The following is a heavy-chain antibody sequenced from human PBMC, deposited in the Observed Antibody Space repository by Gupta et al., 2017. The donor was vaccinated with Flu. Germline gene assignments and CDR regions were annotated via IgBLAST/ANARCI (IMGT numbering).Heavy chain of an antibody. CDR2: VMPAFGTT. J-gene: IGHJ4*02. D-gene: IGHD3-10*01. CDR3: ARGATASWIRVGFDL. V-gene: IGHV1-69*15. Sequence: VWLSCKASGGSFRGHAINWVRQAPGQGLEWLGSVMPAFGTTKKSQKFQGRVTITADESTNTFYMELTGLRSDDTAFYFCARGATASWIRVGFDLWGQGTLVTVS. CDR1: GGSFRGHA.